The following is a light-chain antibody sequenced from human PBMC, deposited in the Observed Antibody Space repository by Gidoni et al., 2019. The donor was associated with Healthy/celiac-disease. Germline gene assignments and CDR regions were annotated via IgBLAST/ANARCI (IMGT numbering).Light chain of an antibody. J-gene: IGKJ1*01. CDR3: QQYNNWPPWT. CDR2: CAT. V-gene: IGKV3-15*01. CDR1: QSVSSN. Sequence: DIVMQQSPATLSVAPGESATLSCRASQSVSSNLAWYQQKPGQAPRLLIYCATTRATGIPARFSGSGSATEFTLTISSLQDEDVVVYYCQQYNNWPPWTFGQGTKVEIK.